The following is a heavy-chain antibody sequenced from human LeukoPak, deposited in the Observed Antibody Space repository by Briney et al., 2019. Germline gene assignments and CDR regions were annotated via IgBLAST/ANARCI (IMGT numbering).Heavy chain of an antibody. CDR2: IYSGGRT. Sequence: GGSLRLSCAASGFNFSSNYMSWVRQAPGKGLEWVSLIYSGGRTEYPDSVKGRFTVSGHNSKNMLYLQMNSLRPEDTAVYFCARGRTPSGYCSGGSCPYYFDYWGQGTLVTVSS. V-gene: IGHV3-53*04. CDR1: GFNFSSNY. D-gene: IGHD2-15*01. J-gene: IGHJ4*02. CDR3: ARGRTPSGYCSGGSCPYYFDY.